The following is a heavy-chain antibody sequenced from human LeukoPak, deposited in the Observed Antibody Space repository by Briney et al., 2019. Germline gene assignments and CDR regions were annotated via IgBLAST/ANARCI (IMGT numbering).Heavy chain of an antibody. V-gene: IGHV4-34*01. CDR1: GFTFSNAW. CDR2: INHSGST. D-gene: IGHD6-13*01. CDR3: ARGGIAAAENYWYFDL. Sequence: GSLRLSCAASGFTFSNAWMSWVRQPPGKGLEWIGEINHSGSTNYNPSLKSRVTISVDTSKNQFSLKLSSVTAADTAVYYCARGGIAAAENYWYFDLWGRGTLVTVSS. J-gene: IGHJ2*01.